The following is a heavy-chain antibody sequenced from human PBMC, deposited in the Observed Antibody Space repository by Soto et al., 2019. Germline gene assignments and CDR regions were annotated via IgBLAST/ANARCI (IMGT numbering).Heavy chain of an antibody. Sequence: QVQLVQSGTEVKKPGASMTISCKASGFTFTNYYMHCVRQAPGQGLEWMGILNPTDGTTTYAEKFRGRVTMTRDTSTSTVYLELSSLTSEDTAVFYCARAPPNDGWFDPWGQGTLVIVSS. J-gene: IGHJ5*02. CDR1: GFTFTNYY. D-gene: IGHD1-1*01. CDR2: LNPTDGTT. V-gene: IGHV1-46*01. CDR3: ARAPPNDGWFDP.